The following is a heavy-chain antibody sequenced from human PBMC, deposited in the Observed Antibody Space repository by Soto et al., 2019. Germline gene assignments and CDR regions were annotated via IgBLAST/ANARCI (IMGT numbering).Heavy chain of an antibody. CDR1: GDTFTSYY. CDR3: ARELNYYGSGNTTDY. Sequence: ASVKVSCEASGDTFTSYYMHWVRQAPGQGLEWMGIINPSGGSTSYAQKFQGRVTMTRDTSTSTVYMELSSLRSEDTAVYYCARELNYYGSGNTTDYWGQGTLVTVSS. D-gene: IGHD3-10*01. CDR2: INPSGGST. V-gene: IGHV1-46*01. J-gene: IGHJ4*02.